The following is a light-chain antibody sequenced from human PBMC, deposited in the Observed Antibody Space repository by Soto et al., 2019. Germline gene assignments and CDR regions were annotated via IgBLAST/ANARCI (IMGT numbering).Light chain of an antibody. CDR3: QQSYSTPPYT. J-gene: IGKJ5*01. V-gene: IGKV1-39*01. Sequence: DIQMTQSPSSLSASVGDRVTMTCRARQTISNDLYWYQQKPGKAPKLLIYAASSLQGGVPSRFSGSGSGTDFTLTISSLQPEDFATYYCQQSYSTPPYTFGQGTRLEIK. CDR1: QTISND. CDR2: AAS.